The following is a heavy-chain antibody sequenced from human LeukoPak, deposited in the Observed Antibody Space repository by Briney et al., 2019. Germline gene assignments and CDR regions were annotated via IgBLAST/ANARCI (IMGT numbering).Heavy chain of an antibody. D-gene: IGHD3-3*01. CDR3: ARAVGDYTYYYMDV. CDR1: GFTFSSYS. CDR2: ISSSSSYI. J-gene: IGHJ6*03. V-gene: IGHV3-21*01. Sequence: PGGSLRLSCAASGFTFSSYSMNWVRQAPGKGLEWVSSISSSSSYIYYADSVEGRFTISRDNAKNSLYLQMNSLRAEDTAVYYCARAVGDYTYYYMDVWGKGTTVTVSS.